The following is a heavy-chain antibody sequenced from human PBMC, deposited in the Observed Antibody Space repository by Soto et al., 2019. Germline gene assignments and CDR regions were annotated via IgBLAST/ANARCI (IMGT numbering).Heavy chain of an antibody. V-gene: IGHV4-30-4*08. Sequence: SETLSLTCTVSGGSISSGDYYWSWIRQPPGKGLEWIGYIYYSGSTYYTPSLKSRVTISVDTSKNQFSLKLSAVTAADTAVYYCVSDYYDSSGYPIWGQGTLVTVSS. CDR3: VSDYYDSSGYPI. J-gene: IGHJ4*02. CDR2: IYYSGST. CDR1: GGSISSGDYY. D-gene: IGHD3-22*01.